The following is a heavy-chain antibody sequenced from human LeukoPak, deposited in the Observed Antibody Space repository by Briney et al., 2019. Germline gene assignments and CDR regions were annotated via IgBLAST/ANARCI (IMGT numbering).Heavy chain of an antibody. CDR3: AREGGGVLRYFDWLPYFDY. Sequence: GESLKISCKGSGYSFTSYWIGWVRQMPGKGLEWMGIIYPGDSDTRYSPSFQGQVTISADKSISTAYLQWSSLKASDTAMYYCAREGGGVLRYFDWLPYFDYWGQGTLVTVSS. D-gene: IGHD3-9*01. V-gene: IGHV5-51*01. CDR1: GYSFTSYW. CDR2: IYPGDSDT. J-gene: IGHJ4*02.